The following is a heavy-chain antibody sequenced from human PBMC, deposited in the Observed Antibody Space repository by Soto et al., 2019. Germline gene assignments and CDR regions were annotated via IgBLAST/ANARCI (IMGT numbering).Heavy chain of an antibody. CDR1: GFTFSDYY. V-gene: IGHV3-11*01. J-gene: IGHJ6*03. CDR2: ISSSGSTI. CDR3: ARSQYDFWSGTPPSPTYYMDV. D-gene: IGHD3-3*01. Sequence: QVQLVESGGGLVKPGGSLRLSCAASGFTFSDYYMSWIRQAPGKGLEWVSYISSSGSTIYYADSVKGRFTISRDNAKNSLYLQMNSLRAEDTAVYYCARSQYDFWSGTPPSPTYYMDVWGKGTTVTVSS.